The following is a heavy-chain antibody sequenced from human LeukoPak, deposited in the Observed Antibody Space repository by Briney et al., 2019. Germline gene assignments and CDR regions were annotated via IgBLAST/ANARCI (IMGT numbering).Heavy chain of an antibody. D-gene: IGHD6-13*01. CDR2: ISGSSSST. V-gene: IGHV3-23*01. J-gene: IGHJ4*02. Sequence: AGGSLRLSGEASGFTFHNHGMSWVRHAPGKGLEWVSVISGSSSSTYYADSVKGRFTVSRDNSKNTLYLQMSSLRAEDTAVYYCARDQRWIAAAGYFDYWGQGTLVTVSS. CDR1: GFTFHNHG. CDR3: ARDQRWIAAAGYFDY.